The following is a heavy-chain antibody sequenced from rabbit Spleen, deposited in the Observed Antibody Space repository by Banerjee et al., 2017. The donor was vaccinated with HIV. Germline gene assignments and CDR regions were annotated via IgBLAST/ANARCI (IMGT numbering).Heavy chain of an antibody. CDR3: ARDGSGWGANFNL. J-gene: IGHJ4*01. CDR1: GFSLSSSYW. Sequence: QEQLVESGGGLVQPEGSLTLTCTASGFSLSSSYWICWVRQAPGKGLEWIGCINTGSGSTYYASWAKGRFTISKTSSTTVTLQMTSLTAADTATYFCARDGSGWGANFNLWGPGTLVTVS. CDR2: INTGSGST. D-gene: IGHD4-1*01. V-gene: IGHV1S45*01.